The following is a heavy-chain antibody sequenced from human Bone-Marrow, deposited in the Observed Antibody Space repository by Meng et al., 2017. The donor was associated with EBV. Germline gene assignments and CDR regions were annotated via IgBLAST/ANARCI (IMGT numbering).Heavy chain of an antibody. CDR3: ARDGVLWFRELFN. CDR1: GYTLTSYG. V-gene: IGHV1-18*01. CDR2: ISAYNGNT. Sequence: HRVQSGAEGKKPGASVKVSCKASGYTLTSYGISWVRQAHGQGLEWMGWISAYNGNTNYAQKLQGRVTMTTDTSTSTAYMYLRSLRSDDTAVYYCARDGVLWFRELFNWGQGTLVTVSS. J-gene: IGHJ4*02. D-gene: IGHD3-10*01.